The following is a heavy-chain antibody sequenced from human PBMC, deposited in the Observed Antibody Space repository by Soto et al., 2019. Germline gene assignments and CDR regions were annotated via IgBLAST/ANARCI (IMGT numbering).Heavy chain of an antibody. Sequence: QLHLVQSGAEVKKAGSSVKVSCKASGGTVSSYAITWVRQAPGKGLEWMGVFIPIFVSAHYAPKFQDRITITADEATSTAYMELSGLTLEDTAIYYCARDVSSDTTGFRGYDLWGQGTQVTVSS. V-gene: IGHV1-69*01. CDR1: GGTVSSYA. CDR2: FIPIFVSA. CDR3: ARDVSSDTTGFRGYDL. D-gene: IGHD3-10*01. J-gene: IGHJ4*02.